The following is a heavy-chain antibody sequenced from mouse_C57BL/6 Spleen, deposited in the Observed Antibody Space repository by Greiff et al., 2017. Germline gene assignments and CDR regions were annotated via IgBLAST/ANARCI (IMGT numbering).Heavy chain of an antibody. CDR1: GFTFSDYG. CDR3: ARKYDYEYYAMDY. D-gene: IGHD2-4*01. V-gene: IGHV5-17*01. J-gene: IGHJ4*01. CDR2: ISSGSSTI. Sequence: VHLIESGGGLVKPGGSLKLSCAASGFTFSDYGMHWVRQAPEKGLEWVAYISSGSSTIYYADTVKGRFTISRDNAKNTLFLQMTSLRSEDTAMYYCARKYDYEYYAMDYWGQGTSVTVSS.